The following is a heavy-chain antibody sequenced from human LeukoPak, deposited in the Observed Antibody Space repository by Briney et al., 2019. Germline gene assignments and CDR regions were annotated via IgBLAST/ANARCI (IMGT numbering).Heavy chain of an antibody. V-gene: IGHV3-43*02. CDR1: AFTFDDYA. Sequence: PGGSLTLSFSASAFTFDDYAMHWVRPAPGKGLELVSLISGDGGSTYYADSVKGRFTISRDNSKNSLYLQMNSLRTEEAALYYCAKGTWAAAGTHFDYWGQGTLVTVSS. CDR3: AKGTWAAAGTHFDY. J-gene: IGHJ4*02. D-gene: IGHD6-13*01. CDR2: ISGDGGST.